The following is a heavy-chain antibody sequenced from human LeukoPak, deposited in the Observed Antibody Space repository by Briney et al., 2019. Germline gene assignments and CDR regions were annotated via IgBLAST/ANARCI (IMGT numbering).Heavy chain of an antibody. J-gene: IGHJ5*02. CDR3: ARSFVLAAAGLGGVYNWFDP. D-gene: IGHD6-13*01. CDR2: IYYSGKT. V-gene: IGHV4-59*08. CDR1: GDSISSYF. Sequence: SETLSLTCTVSGDSISSYFWSWIRQPPEKGLEWIGYIYYSGKTSYNPSLKSRVTISVDTSKNQFSLKLSSVTAADTAVYYCARSFVLAAAGLGGVYNWFDPWGQGTLVTVSS.